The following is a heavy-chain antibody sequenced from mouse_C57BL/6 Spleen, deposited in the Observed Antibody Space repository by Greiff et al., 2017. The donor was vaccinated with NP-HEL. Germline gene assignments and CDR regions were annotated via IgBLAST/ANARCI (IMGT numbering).Heavy chain of an antibody. Sequence: QVQLQQSGAELVRPGASVKLSCKASGYTFTDYYINWVKQRPGQGLEWIARIYPGSGNTYYNEKFKGKATLTAEKSSSTAYMQLSSLTSEDSAVYFCARSPYYGSLYYFDYWGQGTTLTVSS. D-gene: IGHD1-1*01. V-gene: IGHV1-76*01. CDR2: IYPGSGNT. CDR3: ARSPYYGSLYYFDY. J-gene: IGHJ2*01. CDR1: GYTFTDYY.